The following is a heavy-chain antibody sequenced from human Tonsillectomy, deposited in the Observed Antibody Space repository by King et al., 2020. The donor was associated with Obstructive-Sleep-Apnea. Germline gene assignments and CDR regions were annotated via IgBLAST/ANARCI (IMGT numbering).Heavy chain of an antibody. D-gene: IGHD4-17*01. Sequence: QLQESGPGLVKPSETLSLTCTVSGGSISSYYLSWIRQSPGKGLEWIGYSYYSGSTNYNPSLKSRVTISVDTSKDQFSLKLSSVTAADTAVYYCARVSYGDYVHFDYWGQGTLVTVSS. CDR2: SYYSGST. CDR3: ARVSYGDYVHFDY. J-gene: IGHJ4*02. CDR1: GGSISSYY. V-gene: IGHV4-59*01.